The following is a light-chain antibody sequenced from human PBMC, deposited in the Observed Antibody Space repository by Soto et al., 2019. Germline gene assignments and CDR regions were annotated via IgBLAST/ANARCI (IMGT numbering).Light chain of an antibody. CDR1: QGIGSN. CDR2: GAS. J-gene: IGKJ4*01. V-gene: IGKV1-9*01. Sequence: QLTQSPSSLSASGGDRVTITCRASQGIGSNLAWYLQKPGEAPKLLVYGASTLQGGVPSRFSGSGSGTLFTLTITSLQPEDFATYFCQQSNSYPLTFGGGTKV. CDR3: QQSNSYPLT.